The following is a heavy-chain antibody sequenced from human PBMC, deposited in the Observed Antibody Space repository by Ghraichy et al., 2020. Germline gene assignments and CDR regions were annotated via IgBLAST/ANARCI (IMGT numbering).Heavy chain of an antibody. D-gene: IGHD3-16*01. CDR2: IGTAGDT. J-gene: IGHJ3*02. V-gene: IGHV3-13*01. CDR3: ARGKGGSDAFDI. CDR1: GFTFSSYD. Sequence: GVLRLSCAASGFTFSSYDMHWVRQATGKGLEWVSAIGTAGDTYYPGSVKGRFTISRENAKNSLYLQMNSLRAGDTAVYYCARGKGGSDAFDIWGQGTMVTVSS.